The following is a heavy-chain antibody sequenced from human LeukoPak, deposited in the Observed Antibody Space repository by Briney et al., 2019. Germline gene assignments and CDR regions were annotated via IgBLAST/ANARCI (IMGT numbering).Heavy chain of an antibody. Sequence: SETLSLTCTVSGGSISSSYWSWIRQPPGLGLEWIGYIYHTGDTNYNPSLKSRVTFSLDTSKNQFSLKLSSETAADTAVYYCARLPPASYWLDPWGQGTLVTVSS. CDR1: GGSISSSY. CDR2: IYHTGDT. J-gene: IGHJ5*02. D-gene: IGHD2-2*01. V-gene: IGHV4-59*08. CDR3: ARLPPASYWLDP.